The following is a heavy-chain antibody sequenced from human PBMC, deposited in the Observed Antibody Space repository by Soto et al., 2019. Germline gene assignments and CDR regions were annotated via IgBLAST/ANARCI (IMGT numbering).Heavy chain of an antibody. V-gene: IGHV3-48*02. D-gene: IGHD5-18*01. J-gene: IGHJ4*02. CDR3: ARWRSSYGFYYFDY. Sequence: EVQLVESGGGLVQPGGSLRLSCAASGFTFSSYSMNWVRQAPGKGLEWVSYISSSSSTIYYADSVKGRFTISRDNAKNSLYLQMNSLRDEDTAVYYCARWRSSYGFYYFDYWGQGTLVTVS. CDR2: ISSSSSTI. CDR1: GFTFSSYS.